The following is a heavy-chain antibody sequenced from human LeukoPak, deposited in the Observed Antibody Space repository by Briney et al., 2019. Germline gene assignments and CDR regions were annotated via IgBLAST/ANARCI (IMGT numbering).Heavy chain of an antibody. J-gene: IGHJ3*02. CDR2: ISGGGTII. CDR3: ARDRTSSSWRPDSFDI. V-gene: IGHV3-11*01. CDR1: GFTFSDYY. D-gene: IGHD6-13*01. Sequence: GGSLRLSCAASGFTFSDYYMSWIRQAPGKGLEWVSYISGGGTIIYYADSVKGRFTISRDNAKNSLYLQMNSLRAEDTAVYYCARDRTSSSWRPDSFDIWGQGTMVTVSP.